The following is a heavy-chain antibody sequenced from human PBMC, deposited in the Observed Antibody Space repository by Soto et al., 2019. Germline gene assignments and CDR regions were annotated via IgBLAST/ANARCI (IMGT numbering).Heavy chain of an antibody. V-gene: IGHV3-23*01. CDR1: GFTFSSNA. D-gene: IGHD3-3*01. J-gene: IGHJ4*02. CDR3: AKARSYYDFWSGYYSIDY. Sequence: GGSLRLSCAASGFTFSSNAMSWVRQAPGKGLEWVSAISGSGGSTYYADSVKGRFTISRDNSKNTLYLQMNSLRAEDTAVYYCAKARSYYDFWSGYYSIDYWGQGTLVTVSS. CDR2: ISGSGGST.